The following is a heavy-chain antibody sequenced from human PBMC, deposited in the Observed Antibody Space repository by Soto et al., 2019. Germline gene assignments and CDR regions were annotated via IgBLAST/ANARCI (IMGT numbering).Heavy chain of an antibody. CDR2: IIPIFGTA. J-gene: IGHJ6*02. CDR3: ARKGSNWKQLPLNYGMDV. Sequence: GASVKVSCKASGGTFSSYAISWVRQAPGQGLEWMGGIIPIFGTANYAQKFQGRVTITADKSTSTAYMELSSLRSEDTAVYYCARKGSNWKQLPLNYGMDVWGQGTTVTVSS. CDR1: GGTFSSYA. D-gene: IGHD1-20*01. V-gene: IGHV1-69*06.